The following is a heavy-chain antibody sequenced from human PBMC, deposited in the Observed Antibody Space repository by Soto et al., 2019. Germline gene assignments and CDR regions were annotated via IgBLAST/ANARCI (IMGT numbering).Heavy chain of an antibody. V-gene: IGHV3-33*01. CDR3: ARGLLWFGEFDN. J-gene: IGHJ4*02. Sequence: PGGSLRLSCATSGFTFSNYGLHWVRQAPGKGLEWVAVTWFDGSKEYYADSVKGRFTISRDTSKNTVYLQMSSLRAEDTAMYYCARGLLWFGEFDNCGQGTQVTVSS. CDR1: GFTFSNYG. D-gene: IGHD3-10*01. CDR2: TWFDGSKE.